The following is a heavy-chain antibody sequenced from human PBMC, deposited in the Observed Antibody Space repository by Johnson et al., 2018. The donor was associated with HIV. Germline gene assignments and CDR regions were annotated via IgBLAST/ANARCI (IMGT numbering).Heavy chain of an antibody. CDR3: ARALPWYYGSGSYPDAFDI. D-gene: IGHD3-10*01. Sequence: VRLVEFGGGLVQPGGSLRLSCAASGFTFSSYDMHWVRQATGKGLEWVAAVGTAGDTFYPGSVKGRFTIPREDAKHSLYLQMNSPRAEDTAVYYCARALPWYYGSGSYPDAFDIWGQGTMVTVSS. V-gene: IGHV3-13*01. CDR2: VGTAGDT. CDR1: GFTFSSYD. J-gene: IGHJ3*02.